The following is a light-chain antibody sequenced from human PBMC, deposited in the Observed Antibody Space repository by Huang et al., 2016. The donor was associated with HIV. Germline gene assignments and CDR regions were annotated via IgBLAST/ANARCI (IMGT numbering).Light chain of an antibody. CDR2: GAS. Sequence: EIVMTQSPATLSVSPGERATLSCRASQSVSSNVAWYQQKPGQAPRRLIYGASTRATGIPVGFSGSGSGTEFTLTISSLQSEDFAVYYCQQYNNWPPTWTFGQGTKVEIK. CDR3: QQYNNWPPTWT. J-gene: IGKJ1*01. V-gene: IGKV3-15*01. CDR1: QSVSSN.